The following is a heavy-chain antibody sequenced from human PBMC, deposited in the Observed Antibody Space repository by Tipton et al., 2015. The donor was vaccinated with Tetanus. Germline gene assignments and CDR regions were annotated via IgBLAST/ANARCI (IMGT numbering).Heavy chain of an antibody. Sequence: SLRLSCAASGFTFDDYAMHWVRQAPGKGLDWVAVIRDYGTNKYYADSVKGRFTISSDNSENTVYLQMNSLRVEDTAMYYCAKGGSGLDYWGQGTLVTVSS. V-gene: IGHV3-30-3*01. CDR2: IRDYGTNK. D-gene: IGHD6-19*01. CDR3: AKGGSGLDY. CDR1: GFTFDDYA. J-gene: IGHJ4*02.